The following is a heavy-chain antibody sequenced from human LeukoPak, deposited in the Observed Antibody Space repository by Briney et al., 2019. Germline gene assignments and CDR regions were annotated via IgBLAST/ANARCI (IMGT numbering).Heavy chain of an antibody. J-gene: IGHJ4*02. CDR1: GYTFTGYY. D-gene: IGHD2-2*02. V-gene: IGHV1-2*02. CDR3: ARDRAAAIGGEFDY. Sequence: ASVKVSCKASGYTFTGYYMHWVRQAPGQGLEWMGWINPNSGGTNYAQKFQGRVTMTRDTSISTAYMELSRLRSDDTAVYYCARDRAAAIGGEFDYWGQGTLVTVSS. CDR2: INPNSGGT.